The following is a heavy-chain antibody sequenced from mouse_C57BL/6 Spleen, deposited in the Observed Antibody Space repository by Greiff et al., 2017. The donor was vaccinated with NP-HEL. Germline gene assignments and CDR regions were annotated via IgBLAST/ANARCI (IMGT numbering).Heavy chain of an antibody. V-gene: IGHV5-4*01. D-gene: IGHD1-1*01. CDR3: ARDGEYYGSRRLGYFDY. CDR2: ISDGGSYT. CDR1: GFTFSSYA. Sequence: EVNLVESGGGLVKPGGSLKLSCAASGFTFSSYAMSWVRQTPEKRLEWVATISDGGSYTYYPDNVKGRFTISRDNAKNNLYLQMSHLKSEDTAMYYCARDGEYYGSRRLGYFDYWGQGTTLTVSS. J-gene: IGHJ2*01.